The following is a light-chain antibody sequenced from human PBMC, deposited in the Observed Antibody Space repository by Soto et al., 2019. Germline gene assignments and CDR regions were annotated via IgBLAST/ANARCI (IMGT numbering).Light chain of an antibody. V-gene: IGKV4-1*01. Sequence: DIVMTQSPDSLAVSLGESATINCKSSQSVLYSSSNKNYLAWYQQKPGQPPKLLIYWASTRESGVPDRFSGSWSGTDFTLTISILQAEDVAVYYGQQYYRTLTFGGGTKVEIK. CDR2: WAS. CDR3: QQYYRTLT. J-gene: IGKJ4*01. CDR1: QSVLYSSSNKNY.